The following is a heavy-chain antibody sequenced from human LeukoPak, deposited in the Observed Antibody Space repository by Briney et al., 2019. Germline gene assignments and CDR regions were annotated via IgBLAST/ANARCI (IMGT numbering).Heavy chain of an antibody. J-gene: IGHJ4*02. V-gene: IGHV3-7*01. CDR1: GFAFSSYW. CDR3: ARTQDELLFYYFDY. Sequence: GGSLRLSCAASGFAFSSYWMSWVRQAPGKGLEWVASIKQDGSEKYYVDSVKGRFTISRDNAKNSLYLQMNSLRAEDTAVYYCARTQDELLFYYFDYWGQGTLVTVSS. D-gene: IGHD2-2*01. CDR2: IKQDGSEK.